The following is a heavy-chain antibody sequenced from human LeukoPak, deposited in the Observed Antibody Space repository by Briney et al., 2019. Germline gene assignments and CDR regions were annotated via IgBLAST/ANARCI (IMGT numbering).Heavy chain of an antibody. V-gene: IGHV4-39*07. CDR3: ARLVGYYSRGSCYHFDY. Sequence: SETLSLTCTVSGGSISSNSNYWAWIRQPPGKGLEWIGCIYHSGTTYYNPSLKSRASISVDTSKNQFSLKLSSVTAADTAVYFCARLVGYYSRGSCYHFDYWGQGSLVTVSS. CDR1: GGSISSNSNY. J-gene: IGHJ4*02. CDR2: IYHSGTT. D-gene: IGHD2-15*01.